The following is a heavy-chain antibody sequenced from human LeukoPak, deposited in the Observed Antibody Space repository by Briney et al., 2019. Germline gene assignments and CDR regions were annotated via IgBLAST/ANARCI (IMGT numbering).Heavy chain of an antibody. CDR2: IAYDGNNK. J-gene: IGHJ4*02. V-gene: IGHV3-30*18. CDR3: EKDENSSGLSH. Sequence: GGSLRLSCAASGFTFSTYGMHWVRQAPGKGLEWVAGIAYDGNNKFYADSVKGRFTISRDNSKNTLFLQMNSLRAEDTAVYYCEKDENSSGLSHWGQGTLVTVSS. D-gene: IGHD3-22*01. CDR1: GFTFSTYG.